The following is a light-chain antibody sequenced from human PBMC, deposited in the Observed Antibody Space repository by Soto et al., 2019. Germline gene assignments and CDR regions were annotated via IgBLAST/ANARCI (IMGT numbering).Light chain of an antibody. CDR3: QQGNSLPFA. CDR2: AAS. V-gene: IGKV1D-12*01. J-gene: IGKJ3*01. CDR1: QGISNW. Sequence: DIQMTQSPSSVSASVGDRVSITCRASQGISNWLAWYQQKPGRAPKLLIYAASSLQSGVSLRLTGSGSGTEFTLTICSLQPEDFATYYCQQGNSLPFAVGPGTKGDSK.